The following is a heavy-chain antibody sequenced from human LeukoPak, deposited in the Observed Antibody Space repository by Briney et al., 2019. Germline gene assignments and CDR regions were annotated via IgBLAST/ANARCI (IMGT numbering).Heavy chain of an antibody. D-gene: IGHD3-22*01. CDR3: ARVIDYDISGYYLGY. J-gene: IGHJ4*02. CDR2: INDSGST. V-gene: IGHV4-34*01. Sequence: SSETLSLTCAVYGGSFSGYYWSWLRQPPGKGLEWIGEINDSGSTSCSPSLKSRVSISVDTSKNQFSLKLSSVTAADTAVSYCARVIDYDISGYYLGYWGQGTRVTVSS. CDR1: GGSFSGYY.